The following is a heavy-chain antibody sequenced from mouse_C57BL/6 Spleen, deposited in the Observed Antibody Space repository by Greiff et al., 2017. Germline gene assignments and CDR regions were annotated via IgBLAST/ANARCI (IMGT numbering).Heavy chain of an antibody. CDR1: GYTFTSYW. CDR3: ARRLNYGSENWYCDV. J-gene: IGHJ1*03. CDR2: IDPNRGGP. Sequence: QVQLQQPGAELVKPGASVKLSCKASGYTFTSYWMHWVKQRPGRGLEWIGRIDPNRGGPKYYEKFKSKATLTVDKPSSTAYMQCSSLTSEDSAVYYCARRLNYGSENWYCDVGGTGTTVTVSS. D-gene: IGHD1-1*01. V-gene: IGHV1-72*01.